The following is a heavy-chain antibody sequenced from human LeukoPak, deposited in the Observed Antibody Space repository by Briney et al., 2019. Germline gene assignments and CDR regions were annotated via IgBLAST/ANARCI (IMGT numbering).Heavy chain of an antibody. CDR2: ISSSSSYI. D-gene: IGHD3-3*01. CDR1: GFTFSSYS. CDR3: ARDEDDFWSGYYYGMDV. V-gene: IGHV3-21*01. Sequence: GGSLRLSCAASGFTFSSYSMNWVRQAPGKGLEWVSSISSSSSYIYYADSVKGRFTISRDNAKNSLYLQMNSLRAEDTAVYCYARDEDDFWSGYYYGMDVWGQGTTVTVSS. J-gene: IGHJ6*02.